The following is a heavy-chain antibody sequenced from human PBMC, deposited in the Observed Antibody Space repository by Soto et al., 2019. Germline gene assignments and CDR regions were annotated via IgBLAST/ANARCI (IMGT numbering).Heavy chain of an antibody. CDR3: ARDVLRYFDSDPTFFSQLEYYYYGLDV. CDR2: IWYDGSNK. CDR1: GFTFSSYG. J-gene: IGHJ6*02. Sequence: GGSLRLSCAASGFTFSSYGMHWVRQAPGTGLEWVALIWYDGSNKYYADSVKGRFTISRDNSKNTPYLQMNSLRAEDTALYYCARDVLRYFDSDPTFFSQLEYYYYGLDVWGQGTTVTVSS. D-gene: IGHD3-9*01. V-gene: IGHV3-33*01.